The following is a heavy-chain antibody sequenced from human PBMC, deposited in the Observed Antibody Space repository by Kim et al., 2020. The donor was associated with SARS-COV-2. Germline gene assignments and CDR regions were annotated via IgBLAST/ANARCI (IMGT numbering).Heavy chain of an antibody. CDR3: AKRLLWDFDL. CDR2: ST. D-gene: IGHD3-10*01. V-gene: IGHV3-23*01. Sequence: STYYADSVKGRFTISRDNSKNTLYLQMNSLRAEDTAVYYCAKRLLWDFDLWGRGTLVTVSS. J-gene: IGHJ2*01.